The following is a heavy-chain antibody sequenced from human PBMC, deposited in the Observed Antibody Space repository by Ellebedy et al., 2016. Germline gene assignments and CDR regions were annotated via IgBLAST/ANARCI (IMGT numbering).Heavy chain of an antibody. D-gene: IGHD6-19*01. CDR1: GYTFTDFW. J-gene: IGHJ6*02. V-gene: IGHV5-51*01. CDR3: ATSLAVAGTPYFYYGMDV. CDR2: IFPGDSDT. Sequence: GESLKISCKGSGYTFTDFWIAWVRQMPGKGLKWMGIIFPGDSDTRYSPSFRGQVTISADKSTSTAYLQWSSLKASDTAMYYCATSLAVAGTPYFYYGMDVWGQGTTVTVSS.